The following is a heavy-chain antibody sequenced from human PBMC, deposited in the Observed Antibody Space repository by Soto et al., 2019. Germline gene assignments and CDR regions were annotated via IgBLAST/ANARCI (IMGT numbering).Heavy chain of an antibody. D-gene: IGHD2-21*02. CDR2: INHAGSEK. CDR3: ARELVGTGWYFDL. CDR1: GFSFSSYS. J-gene: IGHJ2*01. Sequence: GSLRLSGGASGFSFSSYSISWVRQAPGKGLEWVANINHAGSEKYYVGSVKGRFTMYRDNAKNSAYLQMNSLRVDDTAVYYCARELVGTGWYFDLWGRGTLVTVSS. V-gene: IGHV3-7*01.